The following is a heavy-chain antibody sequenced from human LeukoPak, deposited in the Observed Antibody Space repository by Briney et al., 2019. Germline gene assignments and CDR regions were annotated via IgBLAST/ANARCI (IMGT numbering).Heavy chain of an antibody. CDR2: IKQDGSEK. V-gene: IGHV3-7*03. D-gene: IGHD3-22*01. J-gene: IGHJ6*03. Sequence: GGSLRLSCAASGFTFSSYWMSWVRQAPGKGLEWVANIKQDGSEKYYVDSVKGRFTISRDNPKNTLYLQMNSLRAEDTAVYYCAKGSGDSSGYYYDYYYYYMDVWGKGTTVTVSS. CDR1: GFTFSSYW. CDR3: AKGSGDSSGYYYDYYYYYMDV.